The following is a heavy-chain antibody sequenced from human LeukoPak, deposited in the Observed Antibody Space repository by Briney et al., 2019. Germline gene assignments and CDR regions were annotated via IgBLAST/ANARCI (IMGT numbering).Heavy chain of an antibody. D-gene: IGHD3-9*01. CDR3: ARDLGTADDIFTGYWVY. CDR2: INPSGGST. J-gene: IGHJ4*02. V-gene: IGHV1-46*01. CDR1: GYTFTSYY. Sequence: GASVKVSCKASGYTFTSYYMHWVRQAPGQGLEWMGIINPSGGSTSYAQKFQGRVTMTRDMSTSTVYMELSSLRSEDTAVYYCARDLGTADDIFTGYWVYWGQGTLVTVSS.